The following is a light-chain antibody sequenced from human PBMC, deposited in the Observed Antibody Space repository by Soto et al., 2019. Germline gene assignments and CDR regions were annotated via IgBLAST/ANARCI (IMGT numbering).Light chain of an antibody. V-gene: IGKV4-1*01. Sequence: IVMTQSPDSLAVSLGERATINCKSSQSVLYSSNNKNYLAWYRQKPGQPPKLLIYWASIRESGVPDRISGSGSGTDITLTISSLQAEDVAIYYCQQYYSTPPYTFGQGTKLQIK. CDR1: QSVLYSSNNKNY. CDR3: QQYYSTPPYT. J-gene: IGKJ2*01. CDR2: WAS.